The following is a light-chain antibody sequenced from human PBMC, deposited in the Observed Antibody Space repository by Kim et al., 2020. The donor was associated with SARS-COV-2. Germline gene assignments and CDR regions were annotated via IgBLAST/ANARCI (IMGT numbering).Light chain of an antibody. CDR3: HQYGSSPLT. CDR2: DAS. Sequence: EVVLTQSPGTLSLSPGERATLSCRAGQSVTKNFLAWYQQKPGQAPRLLIYDASSRATGVPDRFSGSGSGTDFTLTISRLEPEDFAVYFCHQYGSSPLTFGGGARVEIK. V-gene: IGKV3-20*01. J-gene: IGKJ4*01. CDR1: QSVTKNF.